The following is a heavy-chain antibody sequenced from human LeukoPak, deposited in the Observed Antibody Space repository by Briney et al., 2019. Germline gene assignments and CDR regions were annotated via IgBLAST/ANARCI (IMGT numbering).Heavy chain of an antibody. V-gene: IGHV4-38-2*02. Sequence: NPSETLSLTCTVSGYSISSGYYWGWIRQPPGKGLEWIGSIYHGGSTYYNPSLKSRVTISVDTSKNQFSLKLSSVTAADTAVYYCARVYCGGDCSPGEADYWGQGTLVTVSS. CDR2: IYHGGST. D-gene: IGHD2-21*02. CDR1: GYSISSGYY. J-gene: IGHJ4*02. CDR3: ARVYCGGDCSPGEADY.